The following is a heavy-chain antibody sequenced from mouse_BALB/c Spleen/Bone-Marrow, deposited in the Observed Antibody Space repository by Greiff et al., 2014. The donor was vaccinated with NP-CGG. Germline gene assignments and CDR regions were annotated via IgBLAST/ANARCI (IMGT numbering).Heavy chain of an antibody. V-gene: IGHV1-5*01. D-gene: IGHD1-1*01. CDR2: IYPGNSDT. CDR1: GYTFTSYW. Sequence: SGTVLARPGASVKMSCKASGYTFTSYWMHWVKQRPGQGLEWIGAIYPGNSDTSYNQKFKGKAKLTAVTSTSTAYMELSSLTNEDSAVYYCTGVYYYGSAWFAYWGQGTLVTVSA. CDR3: TGVYYYGSAWFAY. J-gene: IGHJ3*01.